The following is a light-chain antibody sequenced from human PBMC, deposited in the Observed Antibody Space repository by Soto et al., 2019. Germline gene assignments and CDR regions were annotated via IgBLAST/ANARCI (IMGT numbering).Light chain of an antibody. J-gene: IGKJ2*01. CDR2: AAS. V-gene: IGKV1-39*01. CDR1: QSISSY. Sequence: DIQMTQSPSSLSTSVGDRVTITCRASQSISSYLNWYQQKPGKAPKLLIYAASILQSGVPSRFSGSGSGSAFTLTMSSLQPADFATYYCQQSDSTPYTFGQGAKVEIK. CDR3: QQSDSTPYT.